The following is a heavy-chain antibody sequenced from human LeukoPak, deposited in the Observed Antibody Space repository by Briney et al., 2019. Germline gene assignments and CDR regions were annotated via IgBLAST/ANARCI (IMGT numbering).Heavy chain of an antibody. Sequence: PSETLSLTCSVSGASFSTNYWSWIRQPPGRGLEWIGYVFDSGSTNYNPSLKSRVTISVDTSTKQFSLRLSSVTAADTAVYYCARLYQQSKWKYYYCYMDVWGKGTAVTVSS. CDR2: VFDSGST. D-gene: IGHD1-1*01. CDR1: GASFSTNY. J-gene: IGHJ6*03. CDR3: ARLYQQSKWKYYYCYMDV. V-gene: IGHV4-59*01.